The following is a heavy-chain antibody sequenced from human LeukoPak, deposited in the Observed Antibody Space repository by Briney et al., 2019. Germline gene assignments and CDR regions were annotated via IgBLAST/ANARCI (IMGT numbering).Heavy chain of an antibody. CDR3: ARDIDSGSYYIGGY. J-gene: IGHJ4*02. V-gene: IGHV3-23*01. D-gene: IGHD1-26*01. CDR1: GFTFSSYA. Sequence: GGSLRLSCAASGFTFSSYAMGWVRQAPGKGLQWVSTISGSDGSTYYADSVKGRFTISRDNAKNSLYLQMNSLRAEDTAVYYCARDIDSGSYYIGGYWGQGTLVTVSS. CDR2: ISGSDGST.